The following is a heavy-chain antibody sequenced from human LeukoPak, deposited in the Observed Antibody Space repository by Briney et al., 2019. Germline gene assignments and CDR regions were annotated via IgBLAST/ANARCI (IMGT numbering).Heavy chain of an antibody. V-gene: IGHV4-59*01. J-gene: IGHJ4*02. CDR2: FYYTGST. Sequence: SETLSLTCSVSGVSIDSYHWSWIRQPPGKGLEWIGYFYYTGSTNYSPSFEGRVTISEDTSKNQISLRLTSVTAADTAVYYCAGRIAATTRPFDYWGQGTLVTVSS. CDR1: GVSIDSYH. CDR3: AGRIAATTRPFDY. D-gene: IGHD2-21*01.